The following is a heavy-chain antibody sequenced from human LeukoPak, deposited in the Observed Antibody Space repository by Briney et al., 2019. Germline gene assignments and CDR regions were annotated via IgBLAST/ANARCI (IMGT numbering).Heavy chain of an antibody. CDR3: ASTGGYSYGYRAPFDY. V-gene: IGHV5-51*01. CDR2: IYPGDSDT. CDR1: GYIFTSYW. J-gene: IGHJ4*02. Sequence: GASLQISCKGSGYIFTSYWIGWVRPLPGKVLEWMGIIYPGDSDTRYSPSFQGQVTISADKSISTAYLQWSSLKASDTAMYYCASTGGYSYGYRAPFDYWGQGTLVTVSS. D-gene: IGHD5-18*01.